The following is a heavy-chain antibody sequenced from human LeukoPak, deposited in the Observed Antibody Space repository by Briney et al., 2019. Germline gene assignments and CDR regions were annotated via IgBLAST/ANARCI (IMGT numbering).Heavy chain of an antibody. CDR3: AKDYYYDSSGYYRYYFDY. Sequence: GGTLRLSCAASGFTFTNHGMSWVRQAPGKGLEWGAVISYDGSNKYYADSVKGRFTISRDNSKNTLYLQMNSLRAEDTAVYYCAKDYYYDSSGYYRYYFDYWGQGTLVTVSS. CDR1: GFTFTNHG. V-gene: IGHV3-30*18. D-gene: IGHD3-22*01. CDR2: ISYDGSNK. J-gene: IGHJ4*02.